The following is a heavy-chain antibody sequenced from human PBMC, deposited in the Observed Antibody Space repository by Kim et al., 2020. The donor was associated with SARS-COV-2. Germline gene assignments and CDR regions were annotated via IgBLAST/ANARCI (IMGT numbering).Heavy chain of an antibody. CDR2: T. Sequence: THPHPPPRRRVNITVDTSKNQFSLKLSSVTAADTAVYYCARAERKDYFDYWGQGTLVTVSS. CDR3: ARAERKDYFDY. J-gene: IGHJ4*02. V-gene: IGHV4-59*01.